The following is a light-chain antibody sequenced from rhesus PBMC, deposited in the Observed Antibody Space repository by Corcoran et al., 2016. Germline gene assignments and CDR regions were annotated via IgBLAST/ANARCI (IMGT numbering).Light chain of an antibody. V-gene: IGKV1-22*01. CDR3: LQYSSSPYS. J-gene: IGKJ2*01. CDR2: KAS. CDR1: QGISSW. Sequence: DIQMTQSPSSLSASVGDTVTITCQASQGISSWLAWYQQNPGKAPKLLIYKASSLQSGVPSRFRGSGSGTDCTVTISSLQPEDFATYYCLQYSSSPYSFGQGTKVEIK.